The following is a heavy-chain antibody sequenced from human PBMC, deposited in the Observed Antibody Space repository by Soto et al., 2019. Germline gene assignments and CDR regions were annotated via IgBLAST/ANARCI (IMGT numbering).Heavy chain of an antibody. CDR3: AKSGQSSWANMDV. J-gene: IGHJ6*02. CDR1: GITFSSYA. Sequence: GGSLRLSCAASGITFSSYAMTWVRQTPGKGLEWVSTISGSGDNTYYADSVKGRFTISRDNSKNTLSLQMNTLRAEDTAVYYCAKSGQSSWANMDVWGQGTTVTVSS. D-gene: IGHD2-2*01. V-gene: IGHV3-23*01. CDR2: ISGSGDNT.